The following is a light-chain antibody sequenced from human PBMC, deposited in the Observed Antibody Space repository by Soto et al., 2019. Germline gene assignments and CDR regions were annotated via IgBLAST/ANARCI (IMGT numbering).Light chain of an antibody. CDR1: QSVSSSY. CDR3: QQYDTTPLA. V-gene: IGKV3-20*01. Sequence: EIVLTQSPGTLSLSPGERATLSCRASQSVSSSYLDWYQQKPGQAPRLLIYGASSRANGIPDRFSGSGSGTDFTLTISRLEPEDFAVYYCQQYDTTPLAFGGGIKVDI. CDR2: GAS. J-gene: IGKJ4*01.